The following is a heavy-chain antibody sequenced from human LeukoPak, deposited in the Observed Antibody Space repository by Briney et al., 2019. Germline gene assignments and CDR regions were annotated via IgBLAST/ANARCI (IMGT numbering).Heavy chain of an antibody. V-gene: IGHV1-46*01. Sequence: ASVKVSCKASGYTFTSYYMHWVRQAPGQGLEWMGIINPSGGSTSYAQKFQGRVTMTRDMSTSTVYMELSSLRSEDTAVYYCASDPGQGTTVVTPYNWFDPWGQGTLVTVSS. CDR3: ASDPGQGTTVVTPYNWFDP. J-gene: IGHJ5*02. CDR2: INPSGGST. D-gene: IGHD4-23*01. CDR1: GYTFTSYY.